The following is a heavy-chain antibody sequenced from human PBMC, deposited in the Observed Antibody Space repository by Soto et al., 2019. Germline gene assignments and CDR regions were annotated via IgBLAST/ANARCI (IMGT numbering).Heavy chain of an antibody. V-gene: IGHV1-8*01. Sequence: GASVKVSCKASGYTFTSYDINWVRQATGQGLEWMGWMNPNSGNTGYAQKFQGRVTMTRNTSISTAYMELSSLRSEDTAVYYCARDLGRANYYYYYMDVWGKGTTVTVSS. D-gene: IGHD7-27*01. CDR1: GYTFTSYD. CDR2: MNPNSGNT. J-gene: IGHJ6*03. CDR3: ARDLGRANYYYYYMDV.